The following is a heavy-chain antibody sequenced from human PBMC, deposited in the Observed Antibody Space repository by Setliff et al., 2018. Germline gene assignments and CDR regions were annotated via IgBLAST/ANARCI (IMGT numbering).Heavy chain of an antibody. J-gene: IGHJ4*02. CDR3: ARLSASVVSPVDH. Sequence: ASVKVSCKTSGYTFIGYYVHWVRQAPGRGLEWMGWINPNTGGTNYAQKLQGRVTVTSDTSISTAYLTLTSLRSDDTAIYYCARLSASVVSPVDHWGQGTLVTVSS. CDR1: GYTFIGYY. CDR2: INPNTGGT. V-gene: IGHV1-2*02.